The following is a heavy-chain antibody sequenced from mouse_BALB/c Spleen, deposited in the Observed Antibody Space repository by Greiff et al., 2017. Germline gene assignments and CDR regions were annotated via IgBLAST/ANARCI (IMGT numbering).Heavy chain of an antibody. Sequence: VQLQQSGPELVKPGASVKMSCKASGYTFTSYVMYWVKQKPGQGLEWIGYINPYNDGTKYNEKFKGKATLTSDKSSSTAYKELSSLTSEDSAVYYCARTRTGTLYYAMDYWGQGTSVTVSS. CDR1: GYTFTSYV. V-gene: IGHV1-14*01. CDR2: INPYNDGT. D-gene: IGHD4-1*01. J-gene: IGHJ4*01. CDR3: ARTRTGTLYYAMDY.